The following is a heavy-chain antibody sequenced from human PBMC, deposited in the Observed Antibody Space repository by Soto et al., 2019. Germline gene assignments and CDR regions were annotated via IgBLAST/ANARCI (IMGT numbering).Heavy chain of an antibody. Sequence: PGGSLRLSCAASGFTFSSYAMSLVRQAHGKGLEWVSAISGSGGSTYYADSVKGRFTISRDNSKNTLYLQMNSLRAEDTAVYYCARGVEGSSSWYLVPPPGFDYWGQGTLVTVSS. CDR2: ISGSGGST. CDR1: GFTFSSYA. D-gene: IGHD6-13*01. CDR3: ARGVEGSSSWYLVPPPGFDY. V-gene: IGHV3-23*01. J-gene: IGHJ4*02.